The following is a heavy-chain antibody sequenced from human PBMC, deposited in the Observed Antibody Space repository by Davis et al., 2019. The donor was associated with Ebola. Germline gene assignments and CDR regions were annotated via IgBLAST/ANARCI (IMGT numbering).Heavy chain of an antibody. J-gene: IGHJ6*02. V-gene: IGHV3-66*02. Sequence: GESLKISCAASGFTFSSYGMRWVRQAPGKGLEWVSVIYSGGSTYYADSVKGRSTISRDNSKNTLYLQMNSLRAEDTAVYYCARVRSRSSSLRLDYYGMDVWGQGTTVTVSS. CDR1: GFTFSSYG. D-gene: IGHD6-6*01. CDR3: ARVRSRSSSLRLDYYGMDV. CDR2: IYSGGST.